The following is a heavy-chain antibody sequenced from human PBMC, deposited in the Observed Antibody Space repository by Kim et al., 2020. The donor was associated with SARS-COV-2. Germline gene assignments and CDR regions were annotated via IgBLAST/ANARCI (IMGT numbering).Heavy chain of an antibody. CDR3: ARDRAPRLRYFDWDYYYSAMDV. D-gene: IGHD3-9*01. CDR2: ISSSGSTI. V-gene: IGHV3-11*04. J-gene: IGHJ6*02. CDR1: GFTFSDYY. Sequence: VGSMRLSCAASGFTFSDYYMSWIRQAPGKGLEWVSYISSSGSTIYYADSVKGRFTISRDNAKNSLYLQMNSLRAEDTAVYYCARDRAPRLRYFDWDYYYSAMDVWGQGTTVTVSS.